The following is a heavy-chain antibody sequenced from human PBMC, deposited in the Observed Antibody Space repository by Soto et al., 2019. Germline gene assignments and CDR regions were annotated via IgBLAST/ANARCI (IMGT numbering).Heavy chain of an antibody. CDR3: AKPGSSGIDY. V-gene: IGHV3-30*18. Sequence: ESGGGVVQPGRSLRLSCAASGFTFSSYGMHWVRQAPGKGLEWVAVISYDGSNKYYADSVKGRFTISRDNSKNTLYLQMNSLRAEDTAVYYCAKPGSSGIDYWGQGTLVTVSS. D-gene: IGHD3-22*01. J-gene: IGHJ4*02. CDR2: ISYDGSNK. CDR1: GFTFSSYG.